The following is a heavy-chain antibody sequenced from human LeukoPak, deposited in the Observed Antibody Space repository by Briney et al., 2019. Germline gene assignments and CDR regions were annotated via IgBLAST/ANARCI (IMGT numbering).Heavy chain of an antibody. Sequence: ASVRVSCKSSGYTSTSYGVSWVRQAPGQGLEWMGWVSGYNGHTKYAQNFQGRVTMTTDASTSTAYMELRSLTSDDTAVYYCARDAPRGGDHFYLGVWGKGTTVTVSS. CDR1: GYTSTSYG. V-gene: IGHV1-18*01. CDR2: VSGYNGHT. J-gene: IGHJ6*03. D-gene: IGHD3-10*01. CDR3: ARDAPRGGDHFYLGV.